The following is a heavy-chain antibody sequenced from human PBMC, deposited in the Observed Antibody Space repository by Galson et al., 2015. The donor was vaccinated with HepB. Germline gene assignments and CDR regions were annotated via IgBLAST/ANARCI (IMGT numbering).Heavy chain of an antibody. CDR3: AKGGYSYGYDHFDY. J-gene: IGHJ4*02. CDR1: GFTFSSYA. D-gene: IGHD5-18*01. Sequence: SLRLSCAASGFTFSSYAMSWVRQAPGKGLEWVSAISGSGGSTYYADSVKGRFTISRDNSQNTVYLEMNSLRAEDTAVYYCAKGGYSYGYDHFDYWGQGTLVTVSS. CDR2: ISGSGGST. V-gene: IGHV3-23*01.